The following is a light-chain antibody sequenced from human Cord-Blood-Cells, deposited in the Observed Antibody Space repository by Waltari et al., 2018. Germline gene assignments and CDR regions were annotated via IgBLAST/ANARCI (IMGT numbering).Light chain of an antibody. J-gene: IGLJ1*01. Sequence: QSALTQPASVSGSPGQSITISCTGTSSDVGSYNLVSWYHQHPGKAPKLMIYEVSKRPSGVSNRFSGSKSGNTASRTISGLQAEDEADYYCCSYAGSSTFGFGTGTKVTVL. V-gene: IGLV2-23*02. CDR3: CSYAGSSTFG. CDR1: SSDVGSYNL. CDR2: EVS.